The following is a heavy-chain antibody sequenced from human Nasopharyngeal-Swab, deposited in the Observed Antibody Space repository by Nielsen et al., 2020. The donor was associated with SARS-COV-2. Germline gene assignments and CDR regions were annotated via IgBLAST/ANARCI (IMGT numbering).Heavy chain of an antibody. CDR2: SRNKADSYTT. CDR3: ARGDKTAYWYFDL. CDR1: GFTFSDHY. Sequence: GGSLRLSCAASGFTFSDHYMNWVRQAPGKGLEWVGRSRNKADSYTTEYAASVKGRFTISRDDSKNSLYLQMKSLKTEDTAVYYCARGDKTAYWYFDLWGRGTLVAASS. V-gene: IGHV3-72*01. D-gene: IGHD1-26*01. J-gene: IGHJ2*01.